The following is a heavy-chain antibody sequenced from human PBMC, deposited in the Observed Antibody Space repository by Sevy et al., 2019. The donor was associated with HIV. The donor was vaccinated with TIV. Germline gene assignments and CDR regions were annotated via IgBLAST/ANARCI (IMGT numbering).Heavy chain of an antibody. Sequence: GGSLRLSCTTSGFTFGDYAMSWFRRAPGKGLEWVGCTRSKAYGGTTEYAASVKGRFTISRDDSKSIAYLQMNSLKTEDTAIYFCTRGPNTPMALVGSSPSWFDPWGQGTLVTVSS. CDR1: GFTFGDYA. D-gene: IGHD5-18*01. J-gene: IGHJ5*02. CDR2: TRSKAYGGTT. CDR3: TRGPNTPMALVGSSPSWFDP. V-gene: IGHV3-49*03.